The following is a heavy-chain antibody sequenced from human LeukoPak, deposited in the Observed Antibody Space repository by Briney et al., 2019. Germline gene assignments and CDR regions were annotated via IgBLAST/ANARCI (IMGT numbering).Heavy chain of an antibody. J-gene: IGHJ3*02. V-gene: IGHV3-23*01. CDR2: ISWNSGST. CDR3: AKGAAGQQNAFDI. CDR1: GFTFDDYA. Sequence: GGSLRLSCAASGFTFDDYAMHWVRQAPGKGLEWVSGISWNSGSTYYADSVKGRFTISRDNSKNTLYLQMNSLRAEDTAVYYCAKGAAGQQNAFDIWGQGTMVTVSS. D-gene: IGHD6-13*01.